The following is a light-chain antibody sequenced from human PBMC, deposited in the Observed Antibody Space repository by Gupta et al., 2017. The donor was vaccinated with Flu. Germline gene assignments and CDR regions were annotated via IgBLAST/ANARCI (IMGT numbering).Light chain of an antibody. CDR3: QQYDNLLLT. CDR1: QDISNF. V-gene: IGKV1-33*01. CDR2: DAS. Sequence: PSSLSASVGDRVTITCQATQDISNFLNWYQHKPGKAPKLLIYDASNLETGVPSRFSGSGSGTDFTFTISSLQPEDIATYYCQQYDNLLLTFGGGTKVEIK. J-gene: IGKJ4*01.